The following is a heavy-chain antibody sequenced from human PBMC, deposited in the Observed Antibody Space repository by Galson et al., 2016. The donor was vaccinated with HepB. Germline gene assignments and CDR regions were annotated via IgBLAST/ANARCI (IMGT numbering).Heavy chain of an antibody. CDR3: AKAQGSMVRDYYYGLDV. CDR2: ISGSAGRT. V-gene: IGHV3-23*01. Sequence: SLRLSCASSGSTFSSYAMTWVRQAPGKGLEWVSAISGSAGRTFYADSVKGRFTISRDNSKNTLYLQMDGLRAEDSALYYCAKAQGSMVRDYYYGLDVWGQGTTVTVSS. CDR1: GSTFSSYA. J-gene: IGHJ6*02. D-gene: IGHD3-10*01.